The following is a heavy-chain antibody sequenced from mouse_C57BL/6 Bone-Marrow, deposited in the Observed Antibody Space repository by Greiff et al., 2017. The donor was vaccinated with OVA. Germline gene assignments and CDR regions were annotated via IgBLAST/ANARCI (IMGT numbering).Heavy chain of an antibody. V-gene: IGHV1-76*01. J-gene: IGHJ2*01. CDR1: GYTFTDYY. CDR3: ARGRTGNFDY. CDR2: IYPGSGNT. D-gene: IGHD4-1*01. Sequence: VMLVESGAELVRPGASVKLSCKASGYTFTDYYINWVKQRPGQGLEWIARIYPGSGNTYYNEKFKGKATLTAEKSSSTAYMQLSSLTSEDSAVYFCARGRTGNFDYWGQGTTLTVSS.